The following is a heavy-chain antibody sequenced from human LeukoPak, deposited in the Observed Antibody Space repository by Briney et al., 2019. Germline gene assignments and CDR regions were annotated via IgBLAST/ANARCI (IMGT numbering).Heavy chain of an antibody. V-gene: IGHV1-18*01. Sequence: GASVKVSCKASGYTFTSYGIAWVRQAPGQGLEWMGWISVYNGNTNYAQKLQGRVTMSTDTSTSTAYMELRSLRSDDTAVYYCARGGRYYDSKGSAFDIWGQGTMVTVSS. D-gene: IGHD3-22*01. CDR1: GYTFTSYG. CDR2: ISVYNGNT. CDR3: ARGGRYYDSKGSAFDI. J-gene: IGHJ3*02.